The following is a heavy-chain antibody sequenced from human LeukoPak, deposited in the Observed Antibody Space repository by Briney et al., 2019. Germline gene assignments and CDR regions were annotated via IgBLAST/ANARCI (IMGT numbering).Heavy chain of an antibody. V-gene: IGHV4-59*01. D-gene: IGHD5-18*01. CDR3: AREDAAMVTR. Sequence: SETLSLTCTVSGGSISSYYWRWIRQPPGKGLEWIGYIYYSGSTNYNPSLKSRVTISVDTSKNQFSLKLSSVTAADTAVYYCAREDAAMVTRWGQGTLVTVSS. J-gene: IGHJ1*01. CDR2: IYYSGST. CDR1: GGSISSYY.